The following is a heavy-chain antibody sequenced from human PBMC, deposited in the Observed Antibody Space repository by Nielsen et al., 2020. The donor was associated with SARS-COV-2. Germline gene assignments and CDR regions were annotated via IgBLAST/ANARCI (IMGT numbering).Heavy chain of an antibody. CDR3: AKGKAVAGVDLDY. Sequence: GESLKISCAASGFTFNSYAMNWVRQAPGKGLEWVATIIDNGISTYYADSVKGRFTVSRDNYKNTLYLQMNSLRVEDTAIYYCAKGKAVAGVDLDYWGQGTLVTVSS. D-gene: IGHD6-19*01. V-gene: IGHV3-23*01. J-gene: IGHJ4*02. CDR2: IIDNGIST. CDR1: GFTFNSYA.